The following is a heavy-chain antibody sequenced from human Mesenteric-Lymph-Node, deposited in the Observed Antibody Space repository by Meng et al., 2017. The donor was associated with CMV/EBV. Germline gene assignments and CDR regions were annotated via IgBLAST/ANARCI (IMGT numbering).Heavy chain of an antibody. CDR2: ISAYNGNT. J-gene: IGHJ6*02. CDR3: SRDSRRTYCTNGVCYTERYYYGMDV. Sequence: ASVKVSCKTSGFIFTTYGISRVRQAPGQGLEWMGRISAYNGNTNYAQKFQGRVTMTTDTSTSTAYMELRSLRSDDTAVYYCSRDSRRTYCTNGVCYTERYYYGMDVWGQGTTVTVSS. V-gene: IGHV1-18*01. D-gene: IGHD2-8*01. CDR1: GFIFTTYG.